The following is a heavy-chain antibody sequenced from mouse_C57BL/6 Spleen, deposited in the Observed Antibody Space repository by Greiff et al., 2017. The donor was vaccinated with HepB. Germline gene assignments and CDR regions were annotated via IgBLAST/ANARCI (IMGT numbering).Heavy chain of an antibody. J-gene: IGHJ4*01. CDR3: AIPATVVATRAMDY. CDR1: GYTFTSYW. Sequence: QVQLQQPGAELVKPGASVKMSCKASGYTFTSYWITWVKQRPGQGLEWIGDIYPGSGSTNYNEKFKSKATLTVDTSSSTAYMQRSSLTSEDAAVYYCAIPATVVATRAMDYWGQGTSVTVSS. D-gene: IGHD1-1*01. V-gene: IGHV1-55*01. CDR2: IYPGSGST.